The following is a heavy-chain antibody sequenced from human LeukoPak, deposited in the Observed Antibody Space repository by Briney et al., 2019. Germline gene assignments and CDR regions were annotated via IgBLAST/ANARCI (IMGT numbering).Heavy chain of an antibody. CDR3: ARDFCSGANSSLRGVFNM. V-gene: IGHV3-7*01. CDR2: IEQDGSEK. D-gene: IGHD2-15*01. J-gene: IGHJ3*02. Sequence: GGSLRLSCAASGFTFSRYWMSWVRQAPGKGLEWVANIEQDGSEKYYVDSVKGRFTISRDNAKNSLYLQMNSLRAEDTAVYYCARDFCSGANSSLRGVFNMGGKGTRATVFS. CDR1: GFTFSRYW.